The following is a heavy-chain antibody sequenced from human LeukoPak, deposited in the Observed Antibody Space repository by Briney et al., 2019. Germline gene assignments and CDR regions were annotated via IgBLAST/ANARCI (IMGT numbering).Heavy chain of an antibody. CDR1: GFTFTSSV. CDR3: AADRAGSYLRFVY. CDR2: IVVGSGNT. J-gene: IGHJ4*02. D-gene: IGHD3-10*01. V-gene: IGHV1-58*01. Sequence: SVKVSCKASGFTFTSSVVQWVRQARGQRLEWIGWIVVGSGNTYYAQKFQERVTITRDMSTSTAYMELSSLRFEDTAVYYCAADRAGSYLRFVYWGQGTPVTVSS.